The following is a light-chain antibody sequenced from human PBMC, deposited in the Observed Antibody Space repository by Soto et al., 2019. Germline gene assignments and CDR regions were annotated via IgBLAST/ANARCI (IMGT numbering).Light chain of an antibody. CDR2: DAS. V-gene: IGKV3-11*01. CDR1: QSVSSY. Sequence: IVLTQCTATLSLYPGNRASLSCRASQSVSSYLAWYQQKPGQAPRLLIYDASKRAAGIPARFSGSGSGTDFTLPIPSLEPEDFAIYYCQQRSDWPSTFGGGTKVDIK. CDR3: QQRSDWPST. J-gene: IGKJ4*01.